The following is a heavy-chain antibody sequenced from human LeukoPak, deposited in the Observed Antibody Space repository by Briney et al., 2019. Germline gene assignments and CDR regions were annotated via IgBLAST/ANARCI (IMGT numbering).Heavy chain of an antibody. CDR1: GGSISNNL. V-gene: IGHV4-59*01. CDR2: ISYSGYT. Sequence: SETLSLTCTVSGGSISNNLWSWIRQPPGKGLEYIGYISYSGYTNYNPSLKSRVSISLDMSKNQLSLKLNSVTAADTAVYYCVRGRDYYDSSGYGTFDIWGKGTMVTVSS. CDR3: VRGRDYYDSSGYGTFDI. J-gene: IGHJ3*02. D-gene: IGHD3-22*01.